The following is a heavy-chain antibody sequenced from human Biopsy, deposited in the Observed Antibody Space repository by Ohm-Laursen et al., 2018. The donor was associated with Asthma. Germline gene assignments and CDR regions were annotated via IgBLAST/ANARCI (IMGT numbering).Heavy chain of an antibody. CDR1: GGSISSGGYS. V-gene: IGHV4-30-2*01. D-gene: IGHD5-24*01. CDR2: IYHSGST. Sequence: TLSLTCVVSGGSISSGGYSWSWIRQPPGKGLEWIGYIYHSGSTYYNPSLKSRVTISVDRSKNQFSLKLSSVTAADTAVYYCARVKDGYNFDFWGQGTLVTVSS. J-gene: IGHJ4*02. CDR3: ARVKDGYNFDF.